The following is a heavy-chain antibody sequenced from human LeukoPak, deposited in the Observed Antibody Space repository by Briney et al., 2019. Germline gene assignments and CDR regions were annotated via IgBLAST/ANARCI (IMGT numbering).Heavy chain of an antibody. CDR1: GFTFSSYW. CDR3: ARVVPAAIWRGIYNYFDY. CDR2: INSDGSST. V-gene: IGHV3-74*01. D-gene: IGHD2-2*02. J-gene: IGHJ4*02. Sequence: GGSLRLSCAASGFTFSSYWMHWVRQAPGKGLVWVSRINSDGSSTSYADSVKGRLTISRDNAKNTLYLQMNSLRAEDTAVYYCARVVPAAIWRGIYNYFDYWGQGTLVTVSS.